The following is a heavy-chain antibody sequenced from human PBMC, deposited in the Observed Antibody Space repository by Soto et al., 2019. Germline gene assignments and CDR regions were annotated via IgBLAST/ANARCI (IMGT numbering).Heavy chain of an antibody. CDR2: IYSGGST. CDR3: GRDLSGYLDY. CDR1: GFTVSSNY. V-gene: IGHV3-66*01. D-gene: IGHD1-26*01. J-gene: IGHJ4*02. Sequence: PGGSLRLSCAASGFTVSSNYMSWVRQAPGKGLEWVSVIYSGGSTYYADSVKGRFTISRDNSKNTLYLQMNSLRAEDTAVYYCGRDLSGYLDYWGQGTLVTVSS.